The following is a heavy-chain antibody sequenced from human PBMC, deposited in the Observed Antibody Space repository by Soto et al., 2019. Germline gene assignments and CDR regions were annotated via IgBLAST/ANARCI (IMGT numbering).Heavy chain of an antibody. Sequence: QVQLVQSGAEVKKPGASVKVSCKASGYTFTSYDINWVRQATGQGLEWMGWMNPNSGNTGYAQKCQGRVTMTRNTSISTAYMELSSLRSEDTAVYYCARANCGSYYEYYYYYYGMDVWGQGTTVTVSS. CDR1: GYTFTSYD. J-gene: IGHJ6*02. V-gene: IGHV1-8*01. CDR3: ARANCGSYYEYYYYYYGMDV. D-gene: IGHD1-26*01. CDR2: MNPNSGNT.